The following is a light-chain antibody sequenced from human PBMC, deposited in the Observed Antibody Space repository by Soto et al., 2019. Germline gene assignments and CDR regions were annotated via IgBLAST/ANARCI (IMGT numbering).Light chain of an antibody. CDR3: QQYYDAPQT. V-gene: IGKV4-1*01. CDR2: WAS. CDR1: QSLLYSPTNKNY. Sequence: DIVMTQSPDSLAVSLGERATIDCKSSQSLLYSPTNKNYLAWYQQKPGQPPKLLIYWASTRESGAPDRVTGRGSGADFTLTISSLQAEDVAGYYCQQYYDAPQTFGRGTKVEIK. J-gene: IGKJ1*01.